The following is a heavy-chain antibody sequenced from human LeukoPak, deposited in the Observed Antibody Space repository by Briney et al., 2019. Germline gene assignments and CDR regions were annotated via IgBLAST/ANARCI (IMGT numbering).Heavy chain of an antibody. Sequence: SETLSLTCAVYGGSFRGYYWSWIRQPPGKGLEGIGEINHSGSTNYNPSLTSRVTISVDTSKNQFSLKLSSVTAADTAVYYCARVSGYSYGSFDYWGQGTLVTVSS. CDR2: INHSGST. V-gene: IGHV4-34*01. CDR3: ARVSGYSYGSFDY. CDR1: GGSFRGYY. D-gene: IGHD5-18*01. J-gene: IGHJ4*02.